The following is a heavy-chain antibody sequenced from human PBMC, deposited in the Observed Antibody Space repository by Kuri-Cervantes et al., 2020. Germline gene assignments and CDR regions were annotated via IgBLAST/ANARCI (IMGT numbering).Heavy chain of an antibody. CDR2: INPNSGGT. V-gene: IGHV1-2*02. D-gene: IGHD2-15*01. CDR3: ASAHLIISLLKN. Sequence: ASVKVSCKASGYTFTNYYMHWVRQAPGQGLEWMGWINPNSGGTNYAQKFQGRVTMTRDTSISTAYMELSRLRSDDTAVYYCASAHLIISLLKNWGQGTLVTVSS. J-gene: IGHJ4*02. CDR1: GYTFTNYY.